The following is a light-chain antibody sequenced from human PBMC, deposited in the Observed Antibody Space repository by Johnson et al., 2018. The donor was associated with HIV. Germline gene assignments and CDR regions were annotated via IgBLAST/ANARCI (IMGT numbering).Light chain of an antibody. CDR2: ENT. Sequence: QPVLTQPPSVSAAPGQKVTISCSGSSSNIGNNYVSWYQQLPGTAPKLLIYENTKRPSGIPDRFYASKSGPSATLGITGLQTGDEADYYCGTWDSSLSAYVFGTGTKVTVL. J-gene: IGLJ1*01. V-gene: IGLV1-51*02. CDR1: SSNIGNNY. CDR3: GTWDSSLSAYV.